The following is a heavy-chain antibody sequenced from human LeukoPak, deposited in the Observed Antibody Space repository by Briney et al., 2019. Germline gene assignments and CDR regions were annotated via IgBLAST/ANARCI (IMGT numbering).Heavy chain of an antibody. CDR1: GGSISSSRYY. Sequence: SSETLSLTCTVSGGSISSSRYYWGWIRQPPGKGLEWIGSIYYSGSTYYNPSLKSRVTISVDTSKNQFSLKLSSVTAADTAVYYCARLSSGPDYWGQGTLVTVSS. J-gene: IGHJ4*02. CDR2: IYYSGST. D-gene: IGHD3-22*01. V-gene: IGHV4-39*07. CDR3: ARLSSGPDY.